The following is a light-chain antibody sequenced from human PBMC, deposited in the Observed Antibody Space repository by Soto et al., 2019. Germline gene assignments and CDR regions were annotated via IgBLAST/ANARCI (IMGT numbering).Light chain of an antibody. CDR2: GAS. CDR1: QSVSSD. J-gene: IGKJ5*01. CDR3: QQRSEWPIT. V-gene: IGKV3-15*01. Sequence: EIVMTQSPATLSVSPGERATLSCRASQSVSSDLAWYQQKPGQAPRLLIYGASSRATGIPARFSGSGSGTEFALTISSLESEDYAVYYCQQRSEWPITFGQGTRLEIK.